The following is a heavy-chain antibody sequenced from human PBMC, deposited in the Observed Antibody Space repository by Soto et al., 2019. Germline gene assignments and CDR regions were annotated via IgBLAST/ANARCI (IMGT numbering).Heavy chain of an antibody. CDR3: ARGRAPTL. CDR1: GGSISSGGYS. V-gene: IGHV4-30-2*01. CDR2: IYHSGST. D-gene: IGHD2-15*01. J-gene: IGHJ4*02. Sequence: SETLSLTCAVSGGSISSGGYSWSWIRQPPGKGLEWIGYIYHSGSTYYNPSLKSRVTISVDRSKNQFSLKLSSVTAADTAVYYCARGRAPTLWGQGTLVTVS.